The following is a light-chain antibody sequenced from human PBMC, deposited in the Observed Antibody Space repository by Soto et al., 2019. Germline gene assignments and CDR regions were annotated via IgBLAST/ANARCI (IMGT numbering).Light chain of an antibody. J-gene: IGKJ2*01. CDR2: AAS. CDR1: QTISTY. Sequence: DLQMTQSPSALSASVGDRVTITCRASQTISTYLNWYQQKPGKAPKLLIYAASTLQSGVPSRFSCSGSGTDFTRTMGSLQPEDFAAYYCQQSLGIPYTFGQGTRLEIK. V-gene: IGKV1-39*01. CDR3: QQSLGIPYT.